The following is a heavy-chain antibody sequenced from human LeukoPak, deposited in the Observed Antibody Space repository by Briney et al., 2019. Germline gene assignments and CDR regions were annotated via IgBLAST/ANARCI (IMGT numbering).Heavy chain of an antibody. Sequence: SETLSLTCTVSGGSIISFYWSWIRQPAGKGLEWMGRIYANGTTQYNSSLKSRVTMSLDTSKNQFSLKLSSVTAADTAVYYCARTTEAHSWRTRYYDYYMDVWGKGTTVTVSS. CDR1: GGSIISFY. J-gene: IGHJ6*03. CDR2: IYANGTT. CDR3: ARTTEAHSWRTRYYDYYMDV. V-gene: IGHV4-4*07. D-gene: IGHD6-13*01.